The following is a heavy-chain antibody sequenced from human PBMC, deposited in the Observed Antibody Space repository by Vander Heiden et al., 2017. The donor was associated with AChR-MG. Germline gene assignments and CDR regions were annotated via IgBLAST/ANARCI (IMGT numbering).Heavy chain of an antibody. D-gene: IGHD6-19*01. CDR3: AKDRVWYSSGWYDY. V-gene: IGHV3-23*01. CDR1: GFLLSDDA. CDR2: ISANADIT. J-gene: IGHJ4*02. Sequence: EVQLLASGGGLVQPGGSLRLPCAVSGFLLSDDAMTWARQTPGKGLEWVSTISANADITYYADSVKGRFTISRDNSKNTLYLQMDSLRAADTAVYYCAKDRVWYSSGWYDYWGQGTLVTVSS.